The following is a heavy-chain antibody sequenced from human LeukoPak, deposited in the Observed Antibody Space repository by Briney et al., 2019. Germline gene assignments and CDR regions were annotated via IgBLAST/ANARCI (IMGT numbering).Heavy chain of an antibody. Sequence: GASVKVSCKASGYTFTSYYMHWVRQAPGQGLEWMGIINPSGGSTSYARKFQGRVTMTRDTSTSTVYMELSSLRSEDTAVYYCARIPMTTVTTYDFDIWGQGTMVTVSS. CDR1: GYTFTSYY. V-gene: IGHV1-46*01. J-gene: IGHJ3*02. CDR3: ARIPMTTVTTYDFDI. D-gene: IGHD4-17*01. CDR2: INPSGGST.